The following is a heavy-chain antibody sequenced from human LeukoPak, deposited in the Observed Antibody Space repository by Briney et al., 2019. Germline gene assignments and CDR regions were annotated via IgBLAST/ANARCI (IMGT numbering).Heavy chain of an antibody. Sequence: GGSLRPSCAASGFTFSSYWMSWVRQAPGKGLEWVANIKQDGSEKYYVDSVKGRFTISRDNAKNSLYLQMNSLRAEDTAVYYCAREATYYDFWNGMDVWGQGTTVTVSS. CDR2: IKQDGSEK. J-gene: IGHJ6*02. V-gene: IGHV3-7*03. CDR1: GFTFSSYW. D-gene: IGHD3-3*01. CDR3: AREATYYDFWNGMDV.